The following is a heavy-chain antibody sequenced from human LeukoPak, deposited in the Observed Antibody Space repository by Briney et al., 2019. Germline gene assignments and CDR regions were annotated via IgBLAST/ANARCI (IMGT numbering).Heavy chain of an antibody. CDR2: ISTYNGET. CDR1: GYTFNNYG. V-gene: IGHV1-18*01. CDR3: AKDRWRDGSSSFDN. J-gene: IGHJ4*02. Sequence: ASVKVSCKASGYTFNNYGISWVRQAPGQGLEWMGWISTYNGETIYAQKVQGRVTMTTDTSTSTAYMELRSLRSDDTAVYYCAKDRWRDGSSSFDNWGQGTLVTVSS. D-gene: IGHD6-6*01.